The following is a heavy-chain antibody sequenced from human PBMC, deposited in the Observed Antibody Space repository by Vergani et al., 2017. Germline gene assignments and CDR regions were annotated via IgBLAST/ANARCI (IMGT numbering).Heavy chain of an antibody. CDR2: INPSGDST. V-gene: IGHV1-46*01. CDR1: GYTFTGYY. Sequence: QVQLVQSGAEVKKPGASVKVSCKASGYTFTGYYMHWVRQAPGQGLEWMGIINPSGDSTSYAQKFQGRVTMTRDTSTMTVYMELSSLISEGTAVYYCARDWGITMVRGVPDAFDIWGQGTMVTVSS. D-gene: IGHD3-10*01. CDR3: ARDWGITMVRGVPDAFDI. J-gene: IGHJ3*02.